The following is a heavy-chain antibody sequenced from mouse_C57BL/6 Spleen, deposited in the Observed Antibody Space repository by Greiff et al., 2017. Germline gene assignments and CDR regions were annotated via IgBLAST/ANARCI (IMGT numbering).Heavy chain of an antibody. Sequence: QVQLQQSGPELVKPGASVKISCKASGYAFSSSWMNWVKQRPGKGLEWIGRIYPGDGDTNYNGKFKGKATLTADKSSSTAYMQLSSLTSEDSAVYFCARGGFTTVVDYRGQGTTLTVSS. CDR1: GYAFSSSW. J-gene: IGHJ2*01. CDR3: ARGGFTTVVDY. V-gene: IGHV1-82*01. CDR2: IYPGDGDT. D-gene: IGHD1-1*01.